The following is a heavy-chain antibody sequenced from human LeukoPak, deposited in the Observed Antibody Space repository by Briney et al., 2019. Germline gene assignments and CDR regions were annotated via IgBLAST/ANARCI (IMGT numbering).Heavy chain of an antibody. CDR3: ATPKLRFLEWLLLI. CDR1: GYTFTDYY. V-gene: IGHV1-69-2*01. CDR2: VDPEDGET. Sequence: GASVKISCKVSGYTFTDYYMHWEQQAPGKGLEWMGLVDPEDGETIYAEKFQGRVTITADTSTDTAYMELSSLRSEDTAVYYCATPKLRFLEWLLLIWGQGTLVTVSS. D-gene: IGHD3-3*01. J-gene: IGHJ4*02.